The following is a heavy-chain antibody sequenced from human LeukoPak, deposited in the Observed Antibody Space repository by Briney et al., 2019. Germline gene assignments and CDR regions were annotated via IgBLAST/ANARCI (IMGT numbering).Heavy chain of an antibody. D-gene: IGHD6-19*01. Sequence: GGSLRLSCAAPGFTLRSYGMHWVRQAPGKGLEWVAVIWYDGSNKYYADSVKGRFTISRDNSKNTLYLQTKSLRGEDTAVYYCAKGWSSGWPYYFDYWGQGTLVTVSS. CDR3: AKGWSSGWPYYFDY. V-gene: IGHV3-33*06. CDR2: IWYDGSNK. CDR1: GFTLRSYG. J-gene: IGHJ4*02.